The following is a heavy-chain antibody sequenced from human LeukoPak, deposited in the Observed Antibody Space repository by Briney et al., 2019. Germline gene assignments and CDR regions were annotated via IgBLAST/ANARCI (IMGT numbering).Heavy chain of an antibody. J-gene: IGHJ6*02. CDR3: ARDQQLVPYYYYYYGMDV. V-gene: IGHV3-33*01. Sequence: GGSLRLSCAASGFTFSSYGMHWVRQAPGKGLEWVAVIWYGGSNKYYADSMKGRFTISRDNSKNTLYLQMNSLRAEDTAVYYCARDQQLVPYYYYYYGMDVWGQGTTVTVSS. CDR2: IWYGGSNK. D-gene: IGHD6-13*01. CDR1: GFTFSSYG.